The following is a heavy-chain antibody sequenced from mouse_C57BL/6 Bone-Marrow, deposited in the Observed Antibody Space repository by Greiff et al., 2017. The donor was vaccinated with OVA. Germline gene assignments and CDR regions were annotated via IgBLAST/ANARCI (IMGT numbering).Heavy chain of an antibody. J-gene: IGHJ4*01. CDR3: ARRNYGYGGDY. Sequence: EVKLVESGGGLVKPGGSLKLSCAASGFTFSDYGMHWVRQAPEKGLEWVAYISSGSSTIYYADTVKGRFTISRDNAKNTLFLQMTSLRSEDTAMYYCARRNYGYGGDYWGQGTSVTVSS. V-gene: IGHV5-17*01. CDR2: ISSGSSTI. CDR1: GFTFSDYG. D-gene: IGHD2-2*01.